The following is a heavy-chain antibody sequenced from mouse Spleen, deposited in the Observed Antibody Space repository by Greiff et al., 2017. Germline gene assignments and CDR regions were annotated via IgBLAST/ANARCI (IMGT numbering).Heavy chain of an antibody. Sequence: VQLQQSGPELVKPGASVKISCKASGYSFTGYYMNWVKQSPEKSLEWIGEINPSTGGTTYNQKFKAKATLTVDKSSSTAYMQLKSLTSEDSAVYYCARWRYYGSSYAWFAYWGQGTLVTVSA. D-gene: IGHD1-1*01. CDR2: INPSTGGT. CDR1: GYSFTGYY. V-gene: IGHV1-42*01. CDR3: ARWRYYGSSYAWFAY. J-gene: IGHJ3*01.